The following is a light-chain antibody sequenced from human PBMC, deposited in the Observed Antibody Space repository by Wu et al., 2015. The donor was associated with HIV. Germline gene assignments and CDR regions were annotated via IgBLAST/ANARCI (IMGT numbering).Light chain of an antibody. J-gene: IGKJ1*01. Sequence: DILLTQSPSFLFASVGDRLTVTCRASQGISNYLAWYQQKPGRAPRLLIYGTSILQSWVPSRFSGRGSGTNFTLAISSLQAEDFATYYCQQLNSNLWTFGQGTKVEVK. CDR2: GTS. CDR3: QQLNSNLWT. CDR1: QGISNY. V-gene: IGKV1-9*01.